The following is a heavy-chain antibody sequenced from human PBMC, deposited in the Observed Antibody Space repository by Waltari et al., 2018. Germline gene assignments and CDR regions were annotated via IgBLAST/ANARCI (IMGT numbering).Heavy chain of an antibody. CDR1: GGTFSSYA. D-gene: IGHD3-10*01. V-gene: IGHV1-69*01. CDR3: AREPYGSGSYYNVYYYGMDV. CDR2: IIPIFGTA. Sequence: QVQLVQSGAEVKKPGSSVKVSCKASGGTFSSYAISWVRQAPGKGLEWMGGIIPIFGTANYAQKFQGRVTITADESTSTAYMELSSLRSEDTAVYYCAREPYGSGSYYNVYYYGMDVWGQGTTVTVSS. J-gene: IGHJ6*02.